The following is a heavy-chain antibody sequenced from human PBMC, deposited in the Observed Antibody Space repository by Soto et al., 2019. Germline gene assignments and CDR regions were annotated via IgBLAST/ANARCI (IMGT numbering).Heavy chain of an antibody. CDR1: GGTFSGYA. D-gene: IGHD6-6*01. Sequence: SVKVSCKASGGTFSGYAISWVRQAPGQGLEWMGGIIPIFGTANYAQKFQGRVTITADESTSTAYMELSSLRSEDTAVYYCASVSGGSSFPYYYYGMDVWGQGTTVTVSS. J-gene: IGHJ6*02. V-gene: IGHV1-69*13. CDR3: ASVSGGSSFPYYYYGMDV. CDR2: IIPIFGTA.